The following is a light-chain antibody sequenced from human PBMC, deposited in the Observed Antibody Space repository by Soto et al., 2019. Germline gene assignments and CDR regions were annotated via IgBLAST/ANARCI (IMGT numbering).Light chain of an antibody. CDR2: AAS. CDR1: QGIDNY. J-gene: IGKJ1*01. V-gene: IGKV1-17*03. Sequence: DIQMTQSPSVMSASVGDRVTIICQASQGIDNYLAWFQLKPGKVPKHLIYAASTLQTGVPSRFSGSGSGTEFTLTISGLQPEDFATYFCLQHKTYPRTFGQGTTVEI. CDR3: LQHKTYPRT.